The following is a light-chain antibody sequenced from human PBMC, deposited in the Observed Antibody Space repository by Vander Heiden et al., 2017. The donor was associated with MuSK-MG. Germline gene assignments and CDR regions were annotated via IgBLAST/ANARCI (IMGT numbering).Light chain of an antibody. V-gene: IGKV1-5*01. CDR3: QQYNSYSGWT. J-gene: IGKJ1*01. Sequence: DTQMTQSPSTLSASVGDRVTITCRASQSISNWLAWYQQIPGKAPKLLIYDASSLESGVPSRFSGSGSGTEFTLTISSLQPDDFATYYCQQYNSYSGWTFGQGTKVEI. CDR1: QSISNW. CDR2: DAS.